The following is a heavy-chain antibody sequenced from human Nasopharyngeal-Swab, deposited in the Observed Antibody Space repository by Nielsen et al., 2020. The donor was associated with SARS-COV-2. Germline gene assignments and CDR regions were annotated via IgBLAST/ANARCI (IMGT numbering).Heavy chain of an antibody. CDR2: INPSGGST. J-gene: IGHJ6*02. CDR1: GYTFTSYY. Sequence: ASLKVSCKASGYTFTSYYMHWVRQAPGQGLVWMGIINPSGGSTSYAQKFQGRVTMTRDTSTSTVYMELSSLRSEDTPVYYCARGKSYDFWSGYYDDYYGMDVWGQGTTVTVSS. V-gene: IGHV1-46*01. D-gene: IGHD3-3*01. CDR3: ARGKSYDFWSGYYDDYYGMDV.